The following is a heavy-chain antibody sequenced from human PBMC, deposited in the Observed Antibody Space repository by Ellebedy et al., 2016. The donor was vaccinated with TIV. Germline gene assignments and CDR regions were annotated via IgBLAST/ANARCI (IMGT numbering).Heavy chain of an antibody. CDR1: GDSVNNYY. Sequence: SETLSLXXTVSGDSVNNYYWTWIRQSPGKGLEWIGHIHYSGTTNYNPSLQSRVAISIDTSKKKVSLNLLSVTAADTAIYFCARRRVAGYYGMDAWGQGATVIVSS. CDR2: IHYSGTT. V-gene: IGHV4-59*02. CDR3: ARRRVAGYYGMDA. J-gene: IGHJ6*02.